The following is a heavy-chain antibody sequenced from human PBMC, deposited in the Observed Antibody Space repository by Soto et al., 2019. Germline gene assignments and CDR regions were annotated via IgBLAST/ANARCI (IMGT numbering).Heavy chain of an antibody. D-gene: IGHD6-13*01. CDR1: GLTFSRYT. Sequence: EVQLLESGGGLVQPGGSLRLASAASGLTFSRYTMGWVRQAPGKGLEWVSAIIASGVITYYADSVKGRFTISRDNSNNTVYLQMNSLRAEDTAVYYCAKDLRGPEAGTWYFDLWGRGTLVTVSS. V-gene: IGHV3-23*01. CDR2: IIASGVIT. J-gene: IGHJ2*01. CDR3: AKDLRGPEAGTWYFDL.